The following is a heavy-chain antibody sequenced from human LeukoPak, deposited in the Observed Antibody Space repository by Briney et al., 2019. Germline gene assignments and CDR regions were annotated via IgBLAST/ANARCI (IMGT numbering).Heavy chain of an antibody. CDR3: ARQRYSSGWHETRYFDL. CDR2: IFYSGST. Sequence: PSETLSLTCTVSGDSISSSSYYWGWTRQPPGKGLVWVGSIFYSGSTYYNPSPKSRVTISVDTSKNQFSLKLSSVTAADTAVYYCARQRYSSGWHETRYFDLWGRGTLVIVSS. J-gene: IGHJ2*01. CDR1: GDSISSSSYY. D-gene: IGHD6-19*01. V-gene: IGHV4-39*01.